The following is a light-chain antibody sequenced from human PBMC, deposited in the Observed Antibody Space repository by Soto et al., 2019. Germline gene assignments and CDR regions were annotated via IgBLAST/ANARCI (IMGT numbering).Light chain of an antibody. CDR3: QQYNKWPLA. Sequence: EIVLTQSPGTLSLSPGERATLSCRASQSIGTNLAWYQQKPGQAPRLLIFAASTRATGIAARFSGRGSGIEFTLTISSLESEDFAVYFCQQYNKWPLAFGHGTKVDNK. V-gene: IGKV3-15*01. CDR2: AAS. CDR1: QSIGTN. J-gene: IGKJ1*01.